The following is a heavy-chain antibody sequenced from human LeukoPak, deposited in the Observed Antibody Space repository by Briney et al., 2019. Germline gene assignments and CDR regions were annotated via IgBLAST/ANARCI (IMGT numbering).Heavy chain of an antibody. Sequence: GGSLRLSCAASTFSVRGHYMAWVRQAPGKGLEWVSLIYSGGSTYYADSVKGRFTISRDNSKNTLYLQMNSLRAEDTAVYYCARFIAPTGYFDYWGQGTLVTVSS. D-gene: IGHD6-13*01. CDR1: TFSVRGHY. CDR3: ARFIAPTGYFDY. V-gene: IGHV3-66*01. J-gene: IGHJ4*02. CDR2: IYSGGST.